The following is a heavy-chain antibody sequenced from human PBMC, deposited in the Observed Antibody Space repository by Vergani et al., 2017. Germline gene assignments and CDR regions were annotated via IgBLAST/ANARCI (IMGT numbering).Heavy chain of an antibody. V-gene: IGHV3-30*03. CDR1: GFTFSSYG. CDR2: ISYDGSNK. CDR3: AGYGSGSEYDYYYGMDV. J-gene: IGHJ6*02. Sequence: QVQLVESGGGVVQPGRSLRLSCAASGFTFSSYGMHWVRQAPGKGLEWVAVISYDGSNKYYADSVKGRFTISRDNSKNTLYLQMNSLRAEDTAVYYCAGYGSGSEYDYYYGMDVWGQGP. D-gene: IGHD3-10*01.